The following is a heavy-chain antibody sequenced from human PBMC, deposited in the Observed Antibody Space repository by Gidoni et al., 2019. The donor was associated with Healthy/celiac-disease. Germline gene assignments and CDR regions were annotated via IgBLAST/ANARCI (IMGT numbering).Heavy chain of an antibody. J-gene: IGHJ4*02. V-gene: IGHV4-39*01. D-gene: IGHD3-9*01. Sequence: QLQLPESGPGLVKPSETRFLTCTVSGCPLRSSSYYWGWIRQPPGKGREWIGSIYYSGSTYYNPSLRSQVTIAVDTSKNQFSLKLSSVTAADTAVYYCARPILTGYLSPALSYYFDYWGQGTLVTVSS. CDR1: GCPLRSSSYY. CDR2: IYYSGST. CDR3: ARPILTGYLSPALSYYFDY.